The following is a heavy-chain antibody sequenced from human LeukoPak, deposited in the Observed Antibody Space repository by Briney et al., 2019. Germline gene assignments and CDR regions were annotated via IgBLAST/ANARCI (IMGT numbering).Heavy chain of an antibody. J-gene: IGHJ4*02. CDR1: RFTFSSYA. CDR3: ARGGAVAVLYYFDY. V-gene: IGHV3-30-3*01. D-gene: IGHD6-19*01. Sequence: GGSLRLSCAASRFTFSSYAMHWVRQAPGKGLEWVAVISYDGSNKYYADSVKGRFTISRDNSKNTLYLQMNSLRAEDTAVYYCARGGAVAVLYYFDYWGQGTLVTVSS. CDR2: ISYDGSNK.